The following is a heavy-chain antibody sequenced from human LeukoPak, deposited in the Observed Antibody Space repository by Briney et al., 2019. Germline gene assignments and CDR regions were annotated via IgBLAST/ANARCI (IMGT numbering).Heavy chain of an antibody. CDR1: GGSISTYY. D-gene: IGHD5-18*01. Sequence: SETLSLTCTISGGSISTYYWSWIRQPPGKGLEWIGYIYYSGSTNYNPSLKSRDTISLDTSKNQFSLKLRSVTAADTAVYYCARDRLNGYSFAFDYWGQGTLVTVSS. CDR2: IYYSGST. V-gene: IGHV4-59*01. CDR3: ARDRLNGYSFAFDY. J-gene: IGHJ4*02.